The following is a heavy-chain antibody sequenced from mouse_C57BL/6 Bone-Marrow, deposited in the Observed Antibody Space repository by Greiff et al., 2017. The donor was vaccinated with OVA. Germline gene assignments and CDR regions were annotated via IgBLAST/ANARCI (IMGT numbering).Heavy chain of an antibody. J-gene: IGHJ2*01. CDR1: GYTFTSYW. CDR3: ARGNFDY. CDR2: IDPADSYT. V-gene: IGHV1-69*01. Sequence: VQLQQPGAELVMPGASVKLSCKASGYTFTSYWMNWVKQRPGQGLEWIGEIDPADSYTNYNQKFKGKSTLTVDTSSSAAYMQLSSLTSDDSAVYYCARGNFDYWGQGTTLTVSS.